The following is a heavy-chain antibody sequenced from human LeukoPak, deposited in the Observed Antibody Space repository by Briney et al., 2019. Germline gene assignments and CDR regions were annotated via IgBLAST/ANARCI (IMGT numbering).Heavy chain of an antibody. Sequence: SETLSLTCTVSGGSISSYYWSWIRQPPGKGLEWIGYIYYSGSTNYNPSLKSRVTISVDTSKNQFSLKLSSVTVADTAVYYCARHFVPGYSSSWYGNYYFDYWGQGTLVTVSS. J-gene: IGHJ4*02. CDR3: ARHFVPGYSSSWYGNYYFDY. CDR1: GGSISSYY. V-gene: IGHV4-59*08. D-gene: IGHD6-13*01. CDR2: IYYSGST.